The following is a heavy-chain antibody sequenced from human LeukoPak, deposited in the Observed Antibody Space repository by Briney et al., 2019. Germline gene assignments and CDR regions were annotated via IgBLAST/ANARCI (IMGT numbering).Heavy chain of an antibody. V-gene: IGHV3-7*01. Sequence: GGSLRLSCAASGFTFSSNWMSWVRQAPGKGPEWVANIKEDGSEKYYVDSVKGRLTISRDNAKNSLYLQMNSLRAEDTAVYYCGRDMFVWGQGTTVTVSS. CDR3: GRDMFV. D-gene: IGHD3-10*02. CDR1: GFTFSSNW. CDR2: IKEDGSEK. J-gene: IGHJ6*02.